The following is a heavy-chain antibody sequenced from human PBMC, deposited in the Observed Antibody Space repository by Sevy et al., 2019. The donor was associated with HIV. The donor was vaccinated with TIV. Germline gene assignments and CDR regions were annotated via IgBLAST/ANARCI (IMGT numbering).Heavy chain of an antibody. CDR3: AEGASIFQDYYYMDV. CDR1: GGSVSSGSYY. CDR2: IYYSGST. Sequence: SETLSLTCTVSGGSVSSGSYYWSWIRQPPGKGLEWIGYIYYSGSTNYNPSLKSRVTISVDTSKNQLSLKLSSVTAADTAVYYCAEGASIFQDYYYMDVWGKGTTVTVSS. D-gene: IGHD3-3*01. V-gene: IGHV4-61*01. J-gene: IGHJ6*03.